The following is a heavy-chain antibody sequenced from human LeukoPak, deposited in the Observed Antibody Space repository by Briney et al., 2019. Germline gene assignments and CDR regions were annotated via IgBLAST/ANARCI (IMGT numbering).Heavy chain of an antibody. Sequence: SETLSLTCAVNGGSFSGYFWSWIRQPPGKGLEWIGEINHSGSTYYNASLKSRITISVDTSKRQFSLRMNSVTAADTAVYFCAGYYSSIYGMDVWGQGTSVTVSS. CDR1: GGSFSGYF. V-gene: IGHV4-34*01. CDR2: INHSGST. CDR3: AGYYSSIYGMDV. D-gene: IGHD3-3*01. J-gene: IGHJ6*02.